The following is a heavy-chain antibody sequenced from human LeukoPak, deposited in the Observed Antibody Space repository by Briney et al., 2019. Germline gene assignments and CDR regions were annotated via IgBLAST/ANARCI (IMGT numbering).Heavy chain of an antibody. Sequence: SETLSLTCAVYGGSFSGYYWRWIRQPPGKGLEWIGEINHSGSTNYNPSLKSRVTISVDTSKNQFSLKLSSVTAADTAVYYCARGYWLVIYYYFDYWGQGTLVTVSS. CDR3: ARGYWLVIYYYFDY. CDR2: INHSGST. J-gene: IGHJ4*02. D-gene: IGHD6-19*01. CDR1: GGSFSGYY. V-gene: IGHV4-34*01.